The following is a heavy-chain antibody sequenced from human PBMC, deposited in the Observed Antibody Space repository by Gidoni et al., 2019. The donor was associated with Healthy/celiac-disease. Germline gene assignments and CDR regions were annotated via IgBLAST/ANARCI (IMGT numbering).Heavy chain of an antibody. CDR3: AILGYCSSTSCYTRSAGRDWFDP. J-gene: IGHJ5*02. CDR1: GYSVTRYW. CDR2: IYPGDSDT. Sequence: EVQLVQSGAEVKKPGESLKISCKGAGYSVTRYWHAGVTQMPGKGLEWMGIIYPGDSDTRYSPSFQGQVTISADKSISTAYLQCSSLKASDTAMYYCAILGYCSSTSCYTRSAGRDWFDPWGQGTLVTVSS. V-gene: IGHV5-51*03. D-gene: IGHD2-2*02.